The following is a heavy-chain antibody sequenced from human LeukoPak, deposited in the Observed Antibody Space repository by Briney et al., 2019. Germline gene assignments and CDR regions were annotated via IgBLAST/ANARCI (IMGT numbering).Heavy chain of an antibody. CDR1: GFTFSSYA. CDR2: INSNGGST. Sequence: GGSLRLSCSASGFTFSSYAMHWVRQAPGKGLEYVSAINSNGGSTYYADSVKGRFTISRDNSKNTLYLQMSSLRAEDTAVYYCVPSPYYYESSGYSAWGQGTLVTVSS. D-gene: IGHD3-22*01. J-gene: IGHJ5*02. V-gene: IGHV3-64D*06. CDR3: VPSPYYYESSGYSA.